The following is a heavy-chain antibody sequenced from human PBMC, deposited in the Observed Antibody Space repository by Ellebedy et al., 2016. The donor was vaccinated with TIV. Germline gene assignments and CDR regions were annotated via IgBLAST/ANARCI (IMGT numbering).Heavy chain of an antibody. CDR1: GFTFSNYW. CDR2: IKQDGSEK. D-gene: IGHD6-19*01. Sequence: GESLKISCTVSGFTFSNYWMTWVRQAPGKGLEWVANIKQDGSEKYYVDSVMGRFSISRDNTKNSLYLQMNSLTDEDTAVYYCARDQWLGRAYYFDSWGQGTLVTVSS. J-gene: IGHJ4*02. CDR3: ARDQWLGRAYYFDS. V-gene: IGHV3-7*01.